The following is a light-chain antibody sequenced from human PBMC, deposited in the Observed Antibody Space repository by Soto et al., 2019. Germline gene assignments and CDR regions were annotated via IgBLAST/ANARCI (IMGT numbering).Light chain of an antibody. V-gene: IGKV1-39*01. CDR3: QQYNDWPPYT. CDR2: AAS. J-gene: IGKJ2*01. CDR1: QSIKKS. Sequence: DVQMTQSPSSLSASVGDRVTITCRASQSIKKSLNWYQQKPGKAPKLLIFAASNLQSGVPSRFSGSGSGTEFTLTISSLQSEDFAVYYCQQYNDWPPYTFGQGTKLEIK.